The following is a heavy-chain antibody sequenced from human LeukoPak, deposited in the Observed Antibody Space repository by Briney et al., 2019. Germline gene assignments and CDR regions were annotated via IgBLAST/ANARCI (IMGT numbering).Heavy chain of an antibody. CDR3: ARGVYYDSSGQNYYFDY. Sequence: SETLSLTCTVSGGSISSYYWSWIRQPPGKGLEWIGYIYYSGSTNYNPSLKSRVTISVDTSKNQFSLKLSSVTAADTAVYYCARGVYYDSSGQNYYFDYWGQGTLVTVSS. CDR1: GGSISSYY. D-gene: IGHD3-22*01. CDR2: IYYSGST. J-gene: IGHJ4*02. V-gene: IGHV4-59*01.